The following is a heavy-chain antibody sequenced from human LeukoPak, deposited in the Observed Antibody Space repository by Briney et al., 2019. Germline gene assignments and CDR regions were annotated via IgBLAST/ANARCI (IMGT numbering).Heavy chain of an antibody. V-gene: IGHV3-23*01. CDR1: GFTLSSYA. CDR2: ISGSGGST. CDR3: AVSSSWSIHDAFDI. J-gene: IGHJ3*02. D-gene: IGHD6-13*01. Sequence: PGGSLRLSCAASGFTLSSYAMHWVRQAPGKGLEWVSAISGSGGSTYYAESVNGRFTISRDNSKLTLDLQMNSLRAEDTAVCYCAVSSSWSIHDAFDIWGQGTMVTVSS.